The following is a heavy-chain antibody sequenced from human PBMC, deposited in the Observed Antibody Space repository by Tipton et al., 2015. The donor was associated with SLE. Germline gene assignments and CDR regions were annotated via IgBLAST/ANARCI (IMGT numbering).Heavy chain of an antibody. CDR2: ISGSGGST. V-gene: IGHV3-23*01. D-gene: IGHD6-19*01. Sequence: SLRLSCAASGFTFSSYSMSWVRQAPGKGLEWVSAISGSGGSTYYADSVKGRFTISRDNSKNTLYLQMNSLRAEDTAAYYCAKESGNGYSSGWYDYWGQGTLVTVSS. CDR3: AKESGNGYSSGWYDY. J-gene: IGHJ4*02. CDR1: GFTFSSYS.